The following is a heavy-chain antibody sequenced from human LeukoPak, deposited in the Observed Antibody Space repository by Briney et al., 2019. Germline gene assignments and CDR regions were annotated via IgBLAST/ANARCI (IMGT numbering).Heavy chain of an antibody. V-gene: IGHV1-18*01. CDR2: ISAYNGNT. CDR3: AIGRLAWFGELLVFYGMDV. J-gene: IGHJ6*02. D-gene: IGHD3-10*01. CDR1: GYTFTSYG. Sequence: ASVKVSCKASGYTFTSYGISWVRQAPGQGLEWMGWISAYNGNTNYAQKLQGRVTMTTDTSTSTAHMELRSLRSDDTAVYYCAIGRLAWFGELLVFYGMDVWGQGTTVTVSS.